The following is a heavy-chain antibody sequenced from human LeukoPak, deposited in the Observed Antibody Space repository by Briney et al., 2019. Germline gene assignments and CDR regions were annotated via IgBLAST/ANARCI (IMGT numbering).Heavy chain of an antibody. D-gene: IGHD6-19*01. V-gene: IGHV1-2*02. J-gene: IGHJ4*02. CDR1: GYTFTSYY. CDR2: INPNSGGT. CDR3: ARVEPRGIAVAGPAFDY. Sequence: ASVKVSCKASGYTFTSYYMHWVRQAPGQGLEWMGWINPNSGGTNYAQKFQGRVTMTRDTSISTAYMELSRLRSDDTAVYYCARVEPRGIAVAGPAFDYWGQGTLVTVSS.